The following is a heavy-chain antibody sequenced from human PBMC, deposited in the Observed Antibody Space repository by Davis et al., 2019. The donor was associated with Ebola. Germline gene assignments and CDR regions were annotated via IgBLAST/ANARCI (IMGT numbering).Heavy chain of an antibody. Sequence: PGGSLRLSCAASGFTFSDYYMSWIRQAPGKGLEWVSYISSSGSTIYYADSVKGRFTISRDNSKNTLYLQMNSLRAEDTAVYYCARGKYDFWSGYYEPPGALDYWGQGTLVTVSS. CDR1: GFTFSDYY. J-gene: IGHJ4*02. CDR3: ARGKYDFWSGYYEPPGALDY. D-gene: IGHD3-3*01. V-gene: IGHV3-11*04. CDR2: ISSSGSTI.